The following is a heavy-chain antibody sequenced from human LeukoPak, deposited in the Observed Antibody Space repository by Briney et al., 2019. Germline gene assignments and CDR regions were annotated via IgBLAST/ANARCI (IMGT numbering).Heavy chain of an antibody. V-gene: IGHV1-2*02. CDR1: GYTFTGYY. Sequence: ASVKVSCKASGYTFTGYYMHWVRQAPGQGLEWMGWINPNSGGTNYAQKFQGRVTMTRDTSISTAYMELNRLSSDDTAVYYCARDQAGDAFDIWGQGTMVTVSS. J-gene: IGHJ3*02. D-gene: IGHD6-19*01. CDR3: ARDQAGDAFDI. CDR2: INPNSGGT.